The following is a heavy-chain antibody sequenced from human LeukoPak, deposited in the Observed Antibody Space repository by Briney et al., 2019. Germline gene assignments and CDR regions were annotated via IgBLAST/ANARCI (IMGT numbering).Heavy chain of an antibody. CDR3: ARGPSSSWYSIFDY. CDR1: GFTFSSYS. CDR2: IWYDGSNK. Sequence: EGSLRLSCAASGFTFSSYSMNWVRQAPGKGLEWVAVIWYDGSNKFYADSVKGRFTISRDNSKNTLYLQMSSLRAEDTAVYYCARGPSSSWYSIFDYWGQGTLVTVSS. V-gene: IGHV3-33*08. J-gene: IGHJ4*02. D-gene: IGHD6-13*01.